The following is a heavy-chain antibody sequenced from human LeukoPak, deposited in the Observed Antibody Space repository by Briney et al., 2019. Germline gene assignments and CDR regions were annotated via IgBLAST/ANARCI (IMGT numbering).Heavy chain of an antibody. Sequence: PSETLSLTCTVSGGSISSYYWSWIRQPPGKGLEWIGYIYYSGSTNYNPSLKSRVTIPVDTSKNQFSLKLSSVTAADTAVYYCARRLRLGELSRYYFDYWGQGTLVTVSS. CDR3: ARRLRLGELSRYYFDY. V-gene: IGHV4-59*08. CDR1: GGSISSYY. D-gene: IGHD3-16*02. CDR2: IYYSGST. J-gene: IGHJ4*02.